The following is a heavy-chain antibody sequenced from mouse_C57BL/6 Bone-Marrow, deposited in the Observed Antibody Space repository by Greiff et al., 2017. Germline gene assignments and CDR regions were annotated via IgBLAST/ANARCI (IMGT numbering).Heavy chain of an antibody. Sequence: QVQLKESGAELVRPGASVKLSCKASGYTFTDYYINWVKQRPGQGLEWIARIYPGSGNTYYNEKFKGKATLTAEKSSSTAYMQLSSLTSEDSAVXFCARNVSYAMDYWGQGTSVTVSS. CDR1: GYTFTDYY. V-gene: IGHV1-76*01. J-gene: IGHJ4*01. CDR3: ARNVSYAMDY. CDR2: IYPGSGNT.